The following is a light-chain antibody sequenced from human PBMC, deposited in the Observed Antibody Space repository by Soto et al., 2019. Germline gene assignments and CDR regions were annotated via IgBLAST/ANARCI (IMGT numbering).Light chain of an antibody. V-gene: IGKV1-12*01. CDR1: RGLTSW. J-gene: IGKJ4*01. Sequence: DVQMTQSPSSVSAAVGDRVTITCRASRGLTSWLAWYQQKPGKAPKLLIYAASSLQSGVPSRFSGSGSGTDITLTISRLQPQDFATYYCQQTSSFPLTFGGGTKVVIK. CDR2: AAS. CDR3: QQTSSFPLT.